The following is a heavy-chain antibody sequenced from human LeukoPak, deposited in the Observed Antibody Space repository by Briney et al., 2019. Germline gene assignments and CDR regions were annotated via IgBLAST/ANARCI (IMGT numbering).Heavy chain of an antibody. J-gene: IGHJ3*02. CDR2: INHSGST. Sequence: SETLSLTCAVYGESFSGYYWSWIRQPPGKGLEWIGEINHSGSTNYNPSLKSRVTISVDTSKNQFSLKLSSATAADTAVYYCARVLDLSKRGLDAFDIWGQGTMVTVSS. V-gene: IGHV4-34*01. CDR3: ARVLDLSKRGLDAFDI. D-gene: IGHD3-16*01. CDR1: GESFSGYY.